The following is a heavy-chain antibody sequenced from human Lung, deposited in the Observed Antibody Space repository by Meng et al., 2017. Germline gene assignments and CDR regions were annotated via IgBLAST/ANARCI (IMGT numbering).Heavy chain of an antibody. D-gene: IGHD4-11*01. Sequence: QVQLQKGGARLLKPSETLSLPCGVSGGSFSDYYWSWIRQPPGKGLEWIGEINHSGSTNYNPSLESRATISVDTSQNNLSLKLSSVTAADSAVYYCARGPTTMAHDFDYWGQGTLVTVSS. CDR1: GGSFSDYY. J-gene: IGHJ4*02. CDR2: INHSGST. CDR3: ARGPTTMAHDFDY. V-gene: IGHV4-34*01.